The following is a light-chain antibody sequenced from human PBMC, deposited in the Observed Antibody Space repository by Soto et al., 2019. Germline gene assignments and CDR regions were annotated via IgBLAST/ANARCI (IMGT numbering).Light chain of an antibody. V-gene: IGKV4-1*01. CDR3: QQFYSTWT. CDR1: QSVLYSSNNKNY. CDR2: WAS. J-gene: IGKJ1*01. Sequence: DTLMTQSPDSLAVALGESATINCKSSQSVLYSSNNKNYLAWYQQKPGQPPKLLFYWASTRESGVPDRFFGSGSGTDFTLTISSLQAEDVAVYYCQQFYSTWTFGQGTKGGYQ.